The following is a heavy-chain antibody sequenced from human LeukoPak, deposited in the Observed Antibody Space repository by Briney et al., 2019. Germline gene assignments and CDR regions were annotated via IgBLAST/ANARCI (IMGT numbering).Heavy chain of an antibody. CDR2: INHSGST. CDR1: GGSFSGYY. J-gene: IGHJ5*02. CDR3: ARPSAKGATAAKGWFDP. D-gene: IGHD2-15*01. V-gene: IGHV4-34*01. Sequence: SETLSLTCAVYGGSFSGYYWSWIRQPPGKGLEWIGEINHSGSTNYNPSLKSRVTTSVDTSKNQFSLKLSSVTAADTAVYYCARPSAKGATAAKGWFDPWGQGTLVTVSS.